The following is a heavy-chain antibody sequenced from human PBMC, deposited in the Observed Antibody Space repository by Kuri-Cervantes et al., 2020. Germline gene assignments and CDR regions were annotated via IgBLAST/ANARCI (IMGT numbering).Heavy chain of an antibody. D-gene: IGHD6-13*01. V-gene: IGHV3-9*01. CDR2: ISWNSGSI. J-gene: IGHJ4*02. CDR1: GFTFDDYA. CDR3: ARWATIAAAGTHYFDY. Sequence: SLKISCAASGFTFDDYAMHWVRQAPGKGLEWVSGISWNSGSIGYADSVKGRFTISRDNAKNSLYLQMNSLRAEDTALYYCARWATIAAAGTHYFDYWGQGTLVTVSS.